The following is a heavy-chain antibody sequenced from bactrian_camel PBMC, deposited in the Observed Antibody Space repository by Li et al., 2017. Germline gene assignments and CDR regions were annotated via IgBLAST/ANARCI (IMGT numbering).Heavy chain of an antibody. CDR1: TPEFTPNY. CDR3: AAAKGLPDLLRGGYLSARSYNY. V-gene: IGHV3S53*01. Sequence: HVQLVESGGGSVEAGESMRLSCVVSTPEFTPNYKGWFRQPPGSEREGVAAIDSHGLTTYADSVKGRFTISKDDAKDTLYLQMNSLKPEDTAIYYCAAAKGLPDLLRGGYLSARSYNYWGRGTQVTVS. CDR2: IDSHGLT. D-gene: IGHD3*01. J-gene: IGHJ4*01.